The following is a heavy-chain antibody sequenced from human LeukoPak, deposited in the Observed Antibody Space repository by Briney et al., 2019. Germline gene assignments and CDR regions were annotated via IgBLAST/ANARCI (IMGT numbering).Heavy chain of an antibody. CDR1: GYSISSGYY. J-gene: IGHJ3*02. CDR3: ARDLLLDSYDFWSGYYPPDAFDI. CDR2: IYHSGST. V-gene: IGHV4-38-2*02. Sequence: PSETLSLTCTVSGYSISSGYYWSWIRQPPGKGLEWIGYIYHSGSTYYNPSLKSRVTISVDRSKNQFSLKLSSVTAADTAVYYCARDLLLDSYDFWSGYYPPDAFDIWGQGTMVTVSS. D-gene: IGHD3-3*01.